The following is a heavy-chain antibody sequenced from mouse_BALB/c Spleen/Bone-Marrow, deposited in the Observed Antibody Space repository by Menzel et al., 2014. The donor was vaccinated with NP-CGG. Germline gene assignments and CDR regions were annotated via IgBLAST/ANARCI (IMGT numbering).Heavy chain of an antibody. J-gene: IGHJ3*01. CDR1: GFNIKDTY. CDR3: ARGDYYGGSFFAY. V-gene: IGHV14-3*02. D-gene: IGHD1-1*01. CDR2: IDPANGNT. Sequence: DVHLVESGADLVRPGASVKLSCTASGFNIKDTYMHWVKQRPEQGLEWIGRIDPANGNTKYDPKFQGKATITADTSSNTAYLQLSSLTSEDTAVYYCARGDYYGGSFFAYWGQGTLVTVSA.